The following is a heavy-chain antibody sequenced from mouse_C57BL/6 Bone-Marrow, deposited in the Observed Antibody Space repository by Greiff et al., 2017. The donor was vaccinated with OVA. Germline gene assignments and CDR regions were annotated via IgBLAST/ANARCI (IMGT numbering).Heavy chain of an antibody. J-gene: IGHJ4*01. CDR1: GYTFTSYW. CDR2: IYPGSGRT. D-gene: IGHD1-1*01. Sequence: QVQLQQPGAELVKPGASVKMSCKASGYTFTSYWITWVKQRPGQGLEWIGDIYPGSGRTNYNEKFKSKATLTVDTSSSTAYMQLSSLTSEDSAVYYCARSGITTVEGDFAMDYWGQEPQSPSPQ. V-gene: IGHV1-55*01. CDR3: ARSGITTVEGDFAMDY.